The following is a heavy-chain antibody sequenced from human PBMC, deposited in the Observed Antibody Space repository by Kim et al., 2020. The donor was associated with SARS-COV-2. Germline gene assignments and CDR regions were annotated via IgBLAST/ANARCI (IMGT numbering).Heavy chain of an antibody. D-gene: IGHD4-17*01. CDR1: GFSFSRYG. V-gene: IGHV3-33*01. Sequence: GGSLRLSCVASGFSFSRYGMNWVRQAPGKGLHWVAVIRYDGNNKYYADSVKGRFTISRDNSKNTLYLQMNSLRAEDTAVYYCARDQEIAVTTPTNYYGMDVWGRGTTVTVSS. CDR3: ARDQEIAVTTPTNYYGMDV. J-gene: IGHJ6*02. CDR2: IRYDGNNK.